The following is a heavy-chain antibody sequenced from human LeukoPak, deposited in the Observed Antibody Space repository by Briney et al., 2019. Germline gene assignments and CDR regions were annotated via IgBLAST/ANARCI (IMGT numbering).Heavy chain of an antibody. Sequence: GESLKISCKAFGYRFNSYWIAWVRQMPGKGLEWMGIIYPTDSDTRYSPSFQGQVTISVEKPISAAYLQWSSLKTSDTAMYYCARHFVPYGDYINAFDIWGQGTMVTVSS. J-gene: IGHJ3*02. CDR2: IYPTDSDT. D-gene: IGHD4-17*01. CDR3: ARHFVPYGDYINAFDI. V-gene: IGHV5-51*01. CDR1: GYRFNSYW.